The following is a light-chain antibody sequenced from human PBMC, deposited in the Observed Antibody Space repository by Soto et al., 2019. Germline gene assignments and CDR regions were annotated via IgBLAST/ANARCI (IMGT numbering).Light chain of an antibody. CDR2: EVS. Sequence: QSALTQPPSASGSPGQSVTISCTGTSSDVGDYNYVSWYQQHPGKAPKLMIYEVSKRPSGVPDRFSGSKSGNTASLTVSGLRAEDEADYDCSSYAVSNSLVFGGGTKLTVL. CDR3: SSYAVSNSLV. V-gene: IGLV2-8*01. J-gene: IGLJ2*01. CDR1: SSDVGDYNY.